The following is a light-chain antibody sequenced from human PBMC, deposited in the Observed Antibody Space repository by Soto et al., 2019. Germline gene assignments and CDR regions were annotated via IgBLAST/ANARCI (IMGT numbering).Light chain of an antibody. CDR1: SSNIGSNY. CDR2: RNN. J-gene: IGLJ3*02. CDR3: AAWDDSLRGWV. Sequence: QPVLTQPPSASGTPGQRVTISCSGSSSNIGSNYVYWYQQLPGTAPKLLIYRNNLRPSGVPDRFSGSKSGTSASLAISGLRSDDEADYYCAAWDDSLRGWVFGGGTKLTVL. V-gene: IGLV1-47*01.